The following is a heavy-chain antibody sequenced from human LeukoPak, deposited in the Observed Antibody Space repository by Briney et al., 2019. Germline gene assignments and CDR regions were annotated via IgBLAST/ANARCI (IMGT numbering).Heavy chain of an antibody. CDR2: IGGSGRNT. D-gene: IGHD6-13*01. CDR1: GFSFSTYA. CDR3: AKGMSSSWNYFDY. Sequence: GGSLRLSCAASGFSFSTYAMVWVRQAPGKGLEWVSSIGGSGRNTFYADSVQGRFTISRGNSKNTLYLQMNSLRAEDTAVYYCAKGMSSSWNYFDYWGQGTLVTVSS. V-gene: IGHV3-23*01. J-gene: IGHJ4*02.